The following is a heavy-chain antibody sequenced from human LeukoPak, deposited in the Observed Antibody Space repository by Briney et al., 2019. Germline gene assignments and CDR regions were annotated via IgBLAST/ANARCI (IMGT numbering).Heavy chain of an antibody. CDR2: ISSSSSYI. Sequence: GGSLRLSCSASGFTFSSYSMNWVRQAPGKGLEWVSSISSSSSYIYYADSMKGRFTISRDNSKNTLYLQMNSLRAEDTAVYYCAKSRGVVPAAIDYWGQGTLVTVSS. J-gene: IGHJ4*02. V-gene: IGHV3-21*04. CDR3: AKSRGVVPAAIDY. CDR1: GFTFSSYS. D-gene: IGHD2-2*02.